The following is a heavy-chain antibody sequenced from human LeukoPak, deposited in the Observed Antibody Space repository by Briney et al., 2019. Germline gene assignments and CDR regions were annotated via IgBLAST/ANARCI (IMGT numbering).Heavy chain of an antibody. CDR3: ARNSVSYYDSSGYWNWFDP. Sequence: ASVKVSCKASGYTFTDYYIHWVRQAPGQGLEWMGWINPNSGGTNYAQKFQGRVTMTRDTSISTAYMELSRLRSDDTAVYYCARNSVSYYDSSGYWNWFDPWGQGTLVTVSS. V-gene: IGHV1-2*02. J-gene: IGHJ5*02. D-gene: IGHD3-22*01. CDR2: INPNSGGT. CDR1: GYTFTDYY.